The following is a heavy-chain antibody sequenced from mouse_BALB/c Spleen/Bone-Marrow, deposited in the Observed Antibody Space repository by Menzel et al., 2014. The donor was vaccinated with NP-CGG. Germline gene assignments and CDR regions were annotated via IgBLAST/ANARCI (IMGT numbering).Heavy chain of an antibody. CDR3: ASYRYAWYFDV. V-gene: IGHV14-3*02. J-gene: IGHJ1*03. CDR1: GFNIKDTY. D-gene: IGHD2-14*01. Sequence: EVQLQESGAELVKPGASVKLSCTASGFNIKDTYMHWVKQRPEQGLEWIGRIDPANGNTKYDPKFQGKANITADTSSNTANMQLSSLTSEDTAVYYCASYRYAWYFDVWGTGTTVTVSS. CDR2: IDPANGNT.